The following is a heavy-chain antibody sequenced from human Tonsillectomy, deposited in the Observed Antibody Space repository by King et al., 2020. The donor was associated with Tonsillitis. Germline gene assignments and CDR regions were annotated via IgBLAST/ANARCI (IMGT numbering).Heavy chain of an antibody. D-gene: IGHD2-15*01. J-gene: IGHJ4*02. Sequence: VQLVESGGGVVQPGRSLRLSCAASGFTFSSYAFHWVRQAPGKGLEWVAVISYDGCNKYYADSVKGRFTISRDNSKNTLYLQMNSLRVEDTAVYYCANDSINCSGGSCYFWVPDYWGQGTLVTVSS. CDR2: ISYDGCNK. CDR3: ANDSINCSGGSCYFWVPDY. V-gene: IGHV3-30*18. CDR1: GFTFSSYA.